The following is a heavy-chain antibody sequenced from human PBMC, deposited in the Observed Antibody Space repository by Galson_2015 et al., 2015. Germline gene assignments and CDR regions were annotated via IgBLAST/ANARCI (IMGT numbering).Heavy chain of an antibody. V-gene: IGHV1-3*01. Sequence: SVKVSCKASGYTFTSYAIHWVRQAPGQRLEWMGWINVGTGNTKYSQQFQGRVTITRHTSASTAYMELSSLRSADTAVYYCARWYHYDTSGYVGRGNPHYFYYNGMDVWGQGTTVTVSS. CDR3: ARWYHYDTSGYVGRGNPHYFYYNGMDV. D-gene: IGHD3-22*01. J-gene: IGHJ6*02. CDR1: GYTFTSYA. CDR2: INVGTGNT.